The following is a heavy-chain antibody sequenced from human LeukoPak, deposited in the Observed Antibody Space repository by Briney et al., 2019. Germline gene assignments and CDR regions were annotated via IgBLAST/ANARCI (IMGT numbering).Heavy chain of an antibody. Sequence: ASVKVSCKASGYTFTSYGISWVRQPPGQGLEWVGWISAYNGNTNYAQKLQGRVTMTTDTSTSTAYMELRSLRSDDTAVYYCAQGGYCGGDCYPEYFQHWGQGTLVTVSS. CDR2: ISAYNGNT. J-gene: IGHJ1*01. V-gene: IGHV1-18*01. D-gene: IGHD2-21*02. CDR1: GYTFTSYG. CDR3: AQGGYCGGDCYPEYFQH.